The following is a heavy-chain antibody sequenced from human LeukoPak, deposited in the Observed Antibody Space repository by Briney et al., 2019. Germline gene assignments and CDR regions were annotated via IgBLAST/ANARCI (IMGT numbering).Heavy chain of an antibody. D-gene: IGHD3-22*01. CDR2: MNPNSGNT. J-gene: IGHJ3*01. V-gene: IGHV1-8*03. CDR1: GYTFNTFD. CDR3: ARGRSYYDTSGYYNGAFDL. Sequence: GASVKVSCKASGYTFNTFDINWVRQASGQGLEWMAWMNPNSGNTGYAQKFQGRVTISRNTSITTAYMELSSLRSEDTAVYYCARGRSYYDTSGYYNGAFDLWGQGTMVTVSS.